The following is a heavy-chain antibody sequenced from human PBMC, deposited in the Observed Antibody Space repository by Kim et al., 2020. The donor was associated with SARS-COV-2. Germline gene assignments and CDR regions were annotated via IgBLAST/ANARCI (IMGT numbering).Heavy chain of an antibody. Sequence: EGSEKDYVDSVKGRFTISRDNDRNLLYLQMNNLRPDDTAVYYCGGGHYGLWGQGTLVTVSA. V-gene: IGHV3-7*04. D-gene: IGHD3-10*01. J-gene: IGHJ4*02. CDR3: GGGHYGL. CDR2: EGSEK.